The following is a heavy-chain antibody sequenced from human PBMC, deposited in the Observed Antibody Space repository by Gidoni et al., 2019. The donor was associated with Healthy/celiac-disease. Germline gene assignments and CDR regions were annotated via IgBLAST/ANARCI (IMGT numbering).Heavy chain of an antibody. CDR1: GFTFSAYG. Sequence: QVQLVDSGRRVVQPARSLILSCSASGFTFSAYGMHWARQAPGKGLVWVAVISYDGSNKYYADSVKGRFTISRDNSKNTLYLQMNSRRAEDTAVYYCAKDIKGIVATPGVWGQGTLVTVSS. D-gene: IGHD5-12*01. V-gene: IGHV3-30*18. CDR3: AKDIKGIVATPGV. CDR2: ISYDGSNK. J-gene: IGHJ4*02.